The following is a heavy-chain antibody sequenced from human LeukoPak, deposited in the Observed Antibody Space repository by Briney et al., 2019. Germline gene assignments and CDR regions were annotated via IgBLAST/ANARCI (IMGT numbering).Heavy chain of an antibody. CDR3: AKDLIDIVLMVYAEAGGYFDY. D-gene: IGHD2-8*01. Sequence: GGSLRLSCAASGFTFSSYAMSWVRQAPGKGLEWVSAISGSGGSTYYADSVKGRFTISRDNSKNTLYLQMNSLRAEDTAVYYCAKDLIDIVLMVYAEAGGYFDYWGQGTLVTVSS. J-gene: IGHJ4*02. CDR2: ISGSGGST. CDR1: GFTFSSYA. V-gene: IGHV3-23*01.